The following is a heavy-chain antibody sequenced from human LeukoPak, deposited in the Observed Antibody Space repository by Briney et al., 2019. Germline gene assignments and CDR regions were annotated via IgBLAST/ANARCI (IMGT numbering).Heavy chain of an antibody. CDR1: GFTFSSYA. D-gene: IGHD1-26*01. Sequence: PGGSLRLSCAASGFTFSSYAMSWVRQAPGKGLEWVSAISGSGGSTYYADSVKGRFTISRDNSKNTLYLQMNSLRAEDTAVYYCARAQWELLYFDYWGQGTLVTVSS. CDR3: ARAQWELLYFDY. V-gene: IGHV3-23*01. J-gene: IGHJ4*02. CDR2: ISGSGGST.